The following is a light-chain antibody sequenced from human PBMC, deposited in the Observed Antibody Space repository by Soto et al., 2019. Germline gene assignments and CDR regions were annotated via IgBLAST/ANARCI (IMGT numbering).Light chain of an antibody. CDR2: GAI. J-gene: IGKJ5*01. CDR3: QQYGSSPYT. Sequence: EIVLTQSPGSLSLSPGERATLSCRASQSVYFSYLAWYQQKSGQAPRLLIHGAISRAAGIPDRFSGSDSGRDFTLIINGVTPEYSAVYYCQQYGSSPYTFGRGTRLEI. CDR1: QSVYFSY. V-gene: IGKV3-20*01.